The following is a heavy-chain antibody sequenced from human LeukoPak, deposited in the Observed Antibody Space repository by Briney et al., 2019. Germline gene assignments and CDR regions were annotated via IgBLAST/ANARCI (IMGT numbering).Heavy chain of an antibody. CDR2: IYPGDSDT. D-gene: IGHD2-15*01. CDR1: GYSFTSYW. V-gene: IGHV5-51*01. J-gene: IGHJ3*02. CDR3: ARQRSSVVVVAADGDAFDI. Sequence: GESLKISCKGSGYSFTSYWIGWVRQMPGKGLEWMGIIYPGDSDTRYSPSFQGQVTISADKSISTAYLQWSSPKASDTAMYYCARQRSSVVVVAADGDAFDIWGQGTMVTVSS.